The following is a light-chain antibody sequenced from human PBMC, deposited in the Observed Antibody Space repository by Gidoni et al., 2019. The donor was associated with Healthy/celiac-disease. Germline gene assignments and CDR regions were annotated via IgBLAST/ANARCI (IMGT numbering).Light chain of an antibody. CDR3: QQYNSYPYT. CDR2: KAS. J-gene: IGKJ2*01. Sequence: DIQMTQSPSTLSASVGDRVTITCRASQSISSGLAWYQQKPGEAPKLLIYKASSLESGVPSRFSGSGSGTEFTLTISSLQPDDFATYYCQQYNSYPYTFGQGTKLEIK. V-gene: IGKV1-5*03. CDR1: QSISSG.